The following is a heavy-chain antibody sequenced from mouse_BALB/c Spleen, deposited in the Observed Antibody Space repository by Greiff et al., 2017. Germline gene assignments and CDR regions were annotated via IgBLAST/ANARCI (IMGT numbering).Heavy chain of an antibody. V-gene: IGHV1S135*01. D-gene: IGHD2-4*01. CDR2: IDPYNGGT. J-gene: IGHJ3*01. Sequence: EVQLQQSGPELVKPGASVKVSCKASGYAFTSYNMYWVKQSHGKSLEWIGYIDPYNGGTSYNQKFKGKATLTVDKSSSTAYMHLNSLTSEDSAVYYGARSRSTMSTSWFAYWGQGTLVTVSA. CDR1: GYAFTSYN. CDR3: ARSRSTMSTSWFAY.